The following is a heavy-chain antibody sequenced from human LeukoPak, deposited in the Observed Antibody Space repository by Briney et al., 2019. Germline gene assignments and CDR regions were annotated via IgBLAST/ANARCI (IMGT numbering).Heavy chain of an antibody. V-gene: IGHV4-34*08. J-gene: IGHJ3*02. D-gene: IGHD6-13*01. CDR3: AIHSSRSNDDAFDI. Sequence: GSLRLSCATSGFTLSGYSMNWVRQPPGKGLEWIGEINHSGSTNYNPSLKSRVTISVDTSKNQFSLKLSSVTAADTAVYYCAIHSSRSNDDAFDIWGQGTMVTVSS. CDR1: GFTLSGYS. CDR2: INHSGST.